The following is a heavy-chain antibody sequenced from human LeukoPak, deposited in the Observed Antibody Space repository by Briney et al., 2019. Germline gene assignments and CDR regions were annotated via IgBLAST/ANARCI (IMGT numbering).Heavy chain of an antibody. D-gene: IGHD2-15*01. J-gene: IGHJ3*02. CDR2: ISSTGGTI. CDR1: GFTFGTYD. Sequence: GGSLRLSCAASGFTFGTYDMHWVRQAPGKGPEWVSFISSTGGTIYYADSVKGRFTVSRDNGKNSLLLQINSLRAEDTALYYCARGYSRAAFDIWGQGTVVAVSS. CDR3: ARGYSRAAFDI. V-gene: IGHV3-48*03.